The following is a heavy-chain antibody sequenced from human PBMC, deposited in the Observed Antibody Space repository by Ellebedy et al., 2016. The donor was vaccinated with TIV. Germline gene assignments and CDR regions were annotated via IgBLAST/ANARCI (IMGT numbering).Heavy chain of an antibody. CDR1: GGSISSYY. CDR3: AIGGGELPDY. Sequence: MPSETLSLTCTVSGGSISSYYWSWIRQPPGKGLEWIGYIYYSGSTNYNPSLKSRVTISVDTSKNQFSLKLSSVTAADTAVYYCAIGGGELPDYWGQGTLVTVSS. V-gene: IGHV4-59*01. J-gene: IGHJ4*02. D-gene: IGHD1-26*01. CDR2: IYYSGST.